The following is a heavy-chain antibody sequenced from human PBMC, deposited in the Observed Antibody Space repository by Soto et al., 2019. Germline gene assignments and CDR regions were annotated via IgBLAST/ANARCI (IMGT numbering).Heavy chain of an antibody. D-gene: IGHD3-9*01. CDR3: ARTFDTITYYFDY. V-gene: IGHV3-30-3*01. CDR2: ISFDGNII. CDR1: AFSFSSYA. Sequence: GSLRLSCAASAFSFSSYAMHWIRQAPGKGLEWLAVISFDGNIIQYADSVKGRFIISRDNSKNTLYLQMNSLRGDDTAVYYCARTFDTITYYFDYWGQGTLVTVSS. J-gene: IGHJ4*02.